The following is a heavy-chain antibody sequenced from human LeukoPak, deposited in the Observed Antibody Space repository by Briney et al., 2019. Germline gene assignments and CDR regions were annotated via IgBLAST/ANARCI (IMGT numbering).Heavy chain of an antibody. D-gene: IGHD3-3*01. CDR1: EFSLSIVW. Sequence: GGSLRLSCAASEFSLSIVWMSWVRQAPGEGLEWLGRIKTTSEGGATDYAAPVKGRFTISRDASQNALFLQMSSLKTEDTAVYYCTTFADFWSSYTFDYWGQGTLVTVSS. V-gene: IGHV3-15*01. CDR3: TTFADFWSSYTFDY. J-gene: IGHJ4*02. CDR2: IKTTSEGGAT.